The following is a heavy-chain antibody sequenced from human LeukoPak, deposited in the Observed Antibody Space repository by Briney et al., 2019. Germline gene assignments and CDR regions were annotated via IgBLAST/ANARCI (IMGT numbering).Heavy chain of an antibody. CDR3: ARTTAHWYFDL. D-gene: IGHD2-21*02. Sequence: PSETLSLTCTVSGGSISHYYWSWIRQPAGKGLEWIGRVYTSGTTNYNPSLKGRVTMSVDTSKNQFSLSLTSVTAADTAVYYCARTTAHWYFDLWGRGTLVSVSS. CDR2: VYTSGTT. V-gene: IGHV4-4*07. CDR1: GGSISHYY. J-gene: IGHJ2*01.